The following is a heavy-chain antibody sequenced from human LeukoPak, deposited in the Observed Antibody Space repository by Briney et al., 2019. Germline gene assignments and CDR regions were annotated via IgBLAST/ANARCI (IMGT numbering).Heavy chain of an antibody. CDR2: INPVDSDN. CDR3: AIRQSITGAPFDF. CDR1: GYVFTDYW. Sequence: GESLKISWKGPGYVFTDYWIGWVREMPGKGLEWMAIINPVDSDNRYSPSFQGHITISADKSITTAYLQWTSLEASDAAIYYCAIRQSITGAPFDFWGQGSWLPSPQ. D-gene: IGHD7-27*01. V-gene: IGHV5-51*01. J-gene: IGHJ4*02.